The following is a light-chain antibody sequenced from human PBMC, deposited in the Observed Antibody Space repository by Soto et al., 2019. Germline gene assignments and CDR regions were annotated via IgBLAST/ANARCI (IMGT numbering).Light chain of an antibody. J-gene: IGKJ2*01. CDR3: QQYASSPYT. Sequence: ENVLTQSPGTLSLSPGERATLSCRASQSVSSSYLAWYQQKPGQAPRLLIYGASSRATGIPDRFSGSGSGTGFTLTISRLEPEDFAVYYCQQYASSPYTFGQGTNLEI. CDR1: QSVSSSY. V-gene: IGKV3-20*01. CDR2: GAS.